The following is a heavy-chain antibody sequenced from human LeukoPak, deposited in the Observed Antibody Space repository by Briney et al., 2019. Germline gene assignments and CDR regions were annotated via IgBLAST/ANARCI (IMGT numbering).Heavy chain of an antibody. J-gene: IGHJ5*02. CDR1: GFSFSGYG. CDR2: IKQDGSET. V-gene: IGHV3-7*01. CDR3: ARGGQAGTGDL. Sequence: PGGSLRLSCAAPGFSFSGYGVHWVRQAPGKGLEWVANIKQDGSETYHVDSVKGRFTISRDNAKDSLYLEMNSLRAEDTAVYYCARGGQAGTGDLWGQGTLVTVSS. D-gene: IGHD3-10*01.